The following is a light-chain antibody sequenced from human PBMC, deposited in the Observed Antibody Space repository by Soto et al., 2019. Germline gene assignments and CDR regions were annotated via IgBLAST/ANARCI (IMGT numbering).Light chain of an antibody. CDR1: QSISSF. J-gene: IGKJ1*01. Sequence: DIQMTQSPSSVSASVGDRVTITCRASQSISSFLNWYQQKPGKAPKLLIYSASNLQSGVPSRFSGSGSGTDFTLTISSLQPEYFATYYCQQGSSTRWTFGQGTKVEIK. CDR2: SAS. V-gene: IGKV1-39*01. CDR3: QQGSSTRWT.